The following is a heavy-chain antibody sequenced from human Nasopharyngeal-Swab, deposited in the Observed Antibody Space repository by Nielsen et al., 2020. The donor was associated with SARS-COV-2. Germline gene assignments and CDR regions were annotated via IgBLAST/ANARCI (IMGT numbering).Heavy chain of an antibody. Sequence: WIRQPPGQGLEWIGEINHSGSTNYNPSLKSRVTISIDRSKNQFSLKLISVTAADTAVYYCAREISGGSSHDAFDVWGQGTMVTVSS. V-gene: IGHV4-34*01. J-gene: IGHJ3*01. CDR2: INHSGST. CDR3: AREISGGSSHDAFDV. D-gene: IGHD2-15*01.